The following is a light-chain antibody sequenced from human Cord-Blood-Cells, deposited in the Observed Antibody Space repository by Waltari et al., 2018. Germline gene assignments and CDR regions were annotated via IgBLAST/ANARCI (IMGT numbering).Light chain of an antibody. V-gene: IGLV2-14*03. CDR2: DVS. J-gene: IGLJ3*02. CDR3: SSYTSSSTLV. Sequence: QSALTQPASVSGSPGQSITISCTGTSSDVGGYNSVSCYQQHPSKAPKLMIYDVSNRPSAVSNRFSGSKSGNTAPLTFSGLQAEDESDYYSSSYTSSSTLVFGGGTKLTVL. CDR1: SSDVGGYNS.